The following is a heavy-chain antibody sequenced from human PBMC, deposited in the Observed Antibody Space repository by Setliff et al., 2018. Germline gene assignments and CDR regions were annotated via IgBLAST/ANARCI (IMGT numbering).Heavy chain of an antibody. CDR2: MNPNNGNT. CDR1: GYTFTGYY. CDR3: AREGVDSRSSTDYRYYMDV. J-gene: IGHJ6*03. D-gene: IGHD3-22*01. Sequence: GASVKVSCKASGYTFTGYYMHWVRQATGQGLEWMGWMNPNNGNTGYSQKFQGRVTMIRNTSTSTAYMEVSSLRSEDTAVYYCAREGVDSRSSTDYRYYMDVWGKGTTVTVSS. V-gene: IGHV1-8*02.